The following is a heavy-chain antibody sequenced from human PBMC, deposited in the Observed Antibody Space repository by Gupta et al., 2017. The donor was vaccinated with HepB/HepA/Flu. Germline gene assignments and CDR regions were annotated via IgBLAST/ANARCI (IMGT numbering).Heavy chain of an antibody. CDR1: TSIFSSYA. D-gene: IGHD3-10*01. CDR2: ISHDGNNE. Sequence: QMKLVESGGGVVQPGRSLRLSCAASTSIFSSYAMHWVRQAPGKGLEWVALISHDGNNENYADSVMGRFTISRDNSRNTLYLQMNSLSAEDTAMYYCAKDLGGSGSYYTFDSWGPGTLVTVS. V-gene: IGHV3-30*18. CDR3: AKDLGGSGSYYTFDS. J-gene: IGHJ4*02.